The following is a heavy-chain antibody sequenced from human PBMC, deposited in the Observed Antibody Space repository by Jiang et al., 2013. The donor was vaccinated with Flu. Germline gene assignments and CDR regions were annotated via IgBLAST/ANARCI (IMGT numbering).Heavy chain of an antibody. CDR2: IYYSGST. CDR3: ARLLSDVKKHYFDY. D-gene: IGHD3-10*02. Sequence: GPGLVKPSETLSLTCTVSGGSISSSSYYWGWIRQPPGKGLEWIGSIYYSGSTYYNPSLKSRVTISVDTSKNQFSLKLSSVTAADTAVYYCARLLSDVKKHYFDYWGQGTLVTVSS. V-gene: IGHV4-39*01. J-gene: IGHJ4*02. CDR1: GGSISSSSYY.